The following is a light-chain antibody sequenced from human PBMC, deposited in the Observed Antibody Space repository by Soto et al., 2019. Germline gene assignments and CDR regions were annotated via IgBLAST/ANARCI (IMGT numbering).Light chain of an antibody. CDR3: QSYDSSLRGSV. CDR2: GNT. V-gene: IGLV1-40*01. J-gene: IGLJ1*01. Sequence: QSVLTQLPSVSGAPGQRITISCTGSSSNIGAGYDVHWYQQLPGTAPKLLIYGNTNRPSGVPDRFSGSKSGTSASLAITGLQSEDEADYYCQSYDSSLRGSVFGTGTKVTVL. CDR1: SSNIGAGYD.